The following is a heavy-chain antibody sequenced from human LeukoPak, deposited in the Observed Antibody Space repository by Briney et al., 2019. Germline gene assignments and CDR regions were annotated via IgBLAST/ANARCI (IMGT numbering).Heavy chain of an antibody. CDR1: GSTFSNYG. D-gene: IGHD6-19*01. CDR2: IAYDGSNE. V-gene: IGHV3-30*18. Sequence: GGSLRLSCAASGSTFSNYGMHWVRQAPGKGLEWVAVIAYDGSNEYYAEFVKGRFTISRDNSKHTLYLQMYSLRAEDTAMYFCAKGQGIAVAGTDDAFDIWGQGTRVTVSS. J-gene: IGHJ3*02. CDR3: AKGQGIAVAGTDDAFDI.